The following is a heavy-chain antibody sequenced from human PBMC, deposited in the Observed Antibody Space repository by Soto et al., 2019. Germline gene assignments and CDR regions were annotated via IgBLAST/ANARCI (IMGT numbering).Heavy chain of an antibody. CDR1: VVSISSGGYY. V-gene: IGHV4-31*03. CDR3: ARGGLHIAASREGGWFDA. D-gene: IGHD6-6*01. Sequence: SETLSLTCTVSVVSISSGGYYWSWMRQHPWKGLEWIGYIYYSGSTYYNPSLKSRVTISVDTSKNQFSLKLSSVTAADTAVYYCARGGLHIAASREGGWFDAWGQGTLVTVSS. CDR2: IYYSGST. J-gene: IGHJ5*02.